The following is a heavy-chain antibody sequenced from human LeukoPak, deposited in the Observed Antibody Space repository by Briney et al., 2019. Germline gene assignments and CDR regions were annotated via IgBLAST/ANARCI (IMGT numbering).Heavy chain of an antibody. CDR1: GGSISSSSYY. D-gene: IGHD3-10*01. V-gene: IGHV4-39*07. CDR3: ARGRLWFGDY. CDR2: IYYSGST. Sequence: SETLSLTCTVSGGSISSSSYYWGWIRQPPGKGLEWIGSIYYSGSTYYNPSLKSRVTISVDTSKNQFSLKLSSVTAADTAVYYCARGRLWFGDYWGQGTLVTVSS. J-gene: IGHJ4*02.